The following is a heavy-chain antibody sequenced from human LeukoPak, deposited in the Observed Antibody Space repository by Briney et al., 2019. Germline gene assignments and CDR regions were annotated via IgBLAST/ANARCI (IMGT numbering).Heavy chain of an antibody. CDR1: GYSFTSYW. D-gene: IGHD3-22*01. CDR3: ASTYYYDSSGYSAKAFDI. V-gene: IGHV5-51*01. Sequence: WESLKISCKGSGYSFTSYWIGWVRQMPGKGLEWMGIIYPGDSDTRYSPSFQGQVTISADKSISTAYLQWSSLKASDTAMYYCASTYYYDSSGYSAKAFDIWGQGTMVTVSS. J-gene: IGHJ3*02. CDR2: IYPGDSDT.